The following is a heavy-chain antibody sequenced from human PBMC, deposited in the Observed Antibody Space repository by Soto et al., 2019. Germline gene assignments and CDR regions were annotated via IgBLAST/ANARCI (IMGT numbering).Heavy chain of an antibody. V-gene: IGHV4-34*01. D-gene: IGHD6-13*01. CDR3: ARGIVAAAGIYYYYYYYMDV. J-gene: IGHJ6*03. CDR2: INHSGST. Sequence: SETLSLTCAVYGGSFSGYYWSWIRQPPGKGLEWIGEINHSGSTNYNPSLKSRVTISVDTSKNQFSLKLSSVTAADTAVYYCARGIVAAAGIYYYYYYYMDVWGKGTTVTVSS. CDR1: GGSFSGYY.